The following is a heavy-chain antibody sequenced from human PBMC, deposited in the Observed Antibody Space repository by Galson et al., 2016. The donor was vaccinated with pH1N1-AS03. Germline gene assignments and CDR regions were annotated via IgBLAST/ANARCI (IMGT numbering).Heavy chain of an antibody. J-gene: IGHJ6*02. D-gene: IGHD3-10*01. CDR1: GYIFTGFY. CDR2: INTDSGVT. V-gene: IGHV1-2*04. CDR3: ARDPRGPCHSATCPTTYYFGMDV. Sequence: SVKVSCKASGYIFTGFYVHWVRQAPGQGLEWMGWINTDSGVTNYAQKFEAWVTMTRDTSVSTAYMELYGLKSDDTAVYYCARDPRGPCHSATCPTTYYFGMDVWGQGTTVIVSS.